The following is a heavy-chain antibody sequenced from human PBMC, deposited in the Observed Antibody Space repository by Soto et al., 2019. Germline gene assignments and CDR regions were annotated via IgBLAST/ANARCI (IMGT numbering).Heavy chain of an antibody. J-gene: IGHJ4*02. Sequence: VGSLRLSCLGSGLNFNSYWMSWVRQTPGKGLEWVANIKEDGSEKYYVDSVEGRFTISRDNAKNSLYLQMDSLRVEDTAMYFCARDGSAYRSGFDSWGLGVLVTVSS. CDR1: GLNFNSYW. V-gene: IGHV3-7*01. CDR2: IKEDGSEK. D-gene: IGHD3-3*01. CDR3: ARDGSAYRSGFDS.